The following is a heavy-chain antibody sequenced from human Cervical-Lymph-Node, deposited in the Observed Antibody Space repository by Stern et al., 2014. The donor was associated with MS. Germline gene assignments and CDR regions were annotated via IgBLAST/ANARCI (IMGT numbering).Heavy chain of an antibody. J-gene: IGHJ4*02. D-gene: IGHD2-8*01. Sequence: VQLVQSGTEVMKPGASVLVSCKASGYTFTTYGITWVRQAPGQGLEWMGWISADSGNTKYAQKFQDRVTMTRDTTTGTAYMEVRSLRSEDTAVYYCARDKMHAFDYWGQGTQVTVPS. CDR2: ISADSGNT. CDR1: GYTFTTYG. CDR3: ARDKMHAFDY. V-gene: IGHV1-18*01.